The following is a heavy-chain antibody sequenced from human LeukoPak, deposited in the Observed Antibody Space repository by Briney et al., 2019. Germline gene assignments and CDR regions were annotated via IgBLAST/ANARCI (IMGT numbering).Heavy chain of an antibody. D-gene: IGHD3-22*01. CDR2: ISYDGSSK. CDR3: ARDGYYYDSSGYFDY. J-gene: IGHJ4*02. CDR1: GFTFSSYA. V-gene: IGHV3-30*04. Sequence: SGGSLRLSCAASGFTFSSYAMHWVRQAPGKGLEWVAVISYDGSSKYYADSVKGRFTISRDNSKNTLYLQMNSLRAEDTAVYYCARDGYYYDSSGYFDYWGQGTLVTVSS.